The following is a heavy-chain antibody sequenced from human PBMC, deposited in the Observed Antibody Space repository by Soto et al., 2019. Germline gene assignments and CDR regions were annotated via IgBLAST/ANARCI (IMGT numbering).Heavy chain of an antibody. J-gene: IGHJ4*02. Sequence: SETLSLTCTVSDGSISNHYWSWIRQPPGKTLEWIRYVYYTGTTKYDPSLKSRVTMSMDTSKNQFSLNLTSVTAADTAIYYCAREFGTVVTAFDYWDQGILVTVSS. V-gene: IGHV4-59*11. CDR3: AREFGTVVTAFDY. CDR2: VYYTGTT. D-gene: IGHD2-21*02. CDR1: DGSISNHY.